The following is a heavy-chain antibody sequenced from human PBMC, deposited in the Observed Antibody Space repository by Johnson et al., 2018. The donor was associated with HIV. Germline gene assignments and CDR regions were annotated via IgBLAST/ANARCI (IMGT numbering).Heavy chain of an antibody. CDR2: ISGGST. CDR1: GFTVSSNE. Sequence: VQLVESGGGLVKPGGSLRLSCAASGFTVSSNEMSWVRQAPGKGLEWVSSISGGSTYYADSRKGRFTISRDNSKNTLHLQMNSLRAEDTALYYCARGIMITFGGVIPNDAFDIWGQGTMVTVSS. CDR3: ARGIMITFGGVIPNDAFDI. V-gene: IGHV3-38-3*01. J-gene: IGHJ3*02. D-gene: IGHD3-16*02.